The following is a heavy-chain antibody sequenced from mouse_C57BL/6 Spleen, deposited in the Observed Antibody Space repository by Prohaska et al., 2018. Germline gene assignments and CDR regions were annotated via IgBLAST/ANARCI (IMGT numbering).Heavy chain of an antibody. CDR3: TRSNYYGRSPAYFDV. J-gene: IGHJ1*03. Sequence: QVQLQQSGAELVRPGASVTLSCKASGYTFTDYEMHWVKQTPVHGLEWIGAIDPETGGTAYNQKCKGKAILTADKSSSTAYMELRSRTSEDTAVYYCTRSNYYGRSPAYFDVWGTGTTVTVSS. CDR2: IDPETGGT. D-gene: IGHD1-1*01. V-gene: IGHV1-15*01. CDR1: GYTFTDYE.